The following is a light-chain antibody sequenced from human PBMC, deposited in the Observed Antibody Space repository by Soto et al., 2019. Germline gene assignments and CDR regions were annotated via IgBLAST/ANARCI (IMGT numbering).Light chain of an antibody. CDR1: QGISSY. Sequence: DIQMTQSPSTLSASEGDRVTITCLASQGISSYLAWYQQKPGKAPKLLIYAASTLQSGVPSRFSGSGSGTEFTLTISSLQPEDFATYYCQQLNSYPLTFGGGTKVDIK. CDR3: QQLNSYPLT. CDR2: AAS. V-gene: IGKV1-9*01. J-gene: IGKJ4*01.